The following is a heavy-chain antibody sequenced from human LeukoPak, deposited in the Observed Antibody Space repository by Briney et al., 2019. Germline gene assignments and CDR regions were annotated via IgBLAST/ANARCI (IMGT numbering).Heavy chain of an antibody. V-gene: IGHV3-74*01. D-gene: IGHD2-21*01. CDR2: ISDDGSYT. CDR3: ASFGISWRSSY. CDR1: GFSFSSHW. J-gene: IGHJ4*02. Sequence: GGSLRLSCAASGFSFSSHWVHWVRQAPGKGLVWVSRISDDGSYTSNVGSVKGRFTISRDNVSNMLYLHMNSLRAEDTAVYYCASFGISWRSSYWGQGTLVTVSS.